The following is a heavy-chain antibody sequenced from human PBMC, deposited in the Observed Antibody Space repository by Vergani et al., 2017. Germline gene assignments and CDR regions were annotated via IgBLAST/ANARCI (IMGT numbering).Heavy chain of an antibody. Sequence: QVQLVESGGGVVQPGRSLRLSCAASGFTFSSYGMHWVRQAPGKGLGWVAVISYDGSNKYYADSVKGRFTISRDNAQNSLYLQMNSLRAEDTAVYYCARDFLSLDAFDIWGQGTMVTVSS. J-gene: IGHJ3*02. CDR2: ISYDGSNK. V-gene: IGHV3-30*03. CDR3: ARDFLSLDAFDI. D-gene: IGHD2/OR15-2a*01. CDR1: GFTFSSYG.